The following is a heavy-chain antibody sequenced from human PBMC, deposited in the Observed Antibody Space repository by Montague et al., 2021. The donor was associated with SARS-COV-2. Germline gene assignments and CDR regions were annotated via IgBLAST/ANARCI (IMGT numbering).Heavy chain of an antibody. V-gene: IGHV6-1*01. CDR2: TYYRSKWCS. CDR1: GDSVSSNSAT. D-gene: IGHD6-19*01. J-gene: IGHJ4*02. Sequence: CAISGDSVSSNSATWNWVRQSPSRGLEWLGRTYYRSKWCSDYAPSVRGRLTVNPDASKNEFSLELNYVTPEDTAVYYCVRYSGWFYFDFWGQGILVTVSS. CDR3: VRYSGWFYFDF.